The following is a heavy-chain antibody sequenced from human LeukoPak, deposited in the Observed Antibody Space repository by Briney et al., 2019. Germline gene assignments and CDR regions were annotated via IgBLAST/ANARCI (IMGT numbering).Heavy chain of an antibody. CDR2: IYSGGST. CDR1: GFTVSSNY. J-gene: IGHJ4*02. D-gene: IGHD4-11*01. Sequence: GGSLRLSCAASGFTVSSNYMSWVRQAPGKGLEWVSVIYSGGSTYYADSVKGRFTISRDNSKNTLYLQMNSLRAEDTAVYYCARDVWHGSNYAYWGQGTLVTVSS. V-gene: IGHV3-66*02. CDR3: ARDVWHGSNYAY.